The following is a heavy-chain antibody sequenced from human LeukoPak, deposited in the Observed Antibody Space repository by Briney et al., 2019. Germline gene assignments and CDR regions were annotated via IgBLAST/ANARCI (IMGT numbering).Heavy chain of an antibody. D-gene: IGHD6-13*01. V-gene: IGHV4-39*01. CDR2: IHYSGNT. J-gene: IGHJ3*01. CDR3: ARLFSSSWYRGAFDL. Sequence: PSETLSLTCTVSGGSVSSSSYYWGWIRQPPGKGLEWIGSIHYSGNTYYNPSLKSRVTISVDTSKNQFSLKLSSVTAADTAVYYCARLFSSSWYRGAFDLWGQGTMVTVSS. CDR1: GGSVSSSSYY.